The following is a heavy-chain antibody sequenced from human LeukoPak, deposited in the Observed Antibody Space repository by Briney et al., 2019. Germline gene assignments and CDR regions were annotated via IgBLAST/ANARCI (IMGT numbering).Heavy chain of an antibody. D-gene: IGHD3-9*01. V-gene: IGHV3-23*01. CDR3: AKGGGGDYDIHFDY. CDR1: GFTFSSYA. J-gene: IGHJ4*02. Sequence: PGGSLRLSCAASGFTFSSYAMSWVRQAPGKGLEWVLVISGSGGSTYYADSVKGRFTISRDNSKNTLYLQMNSLRAEDTAVYYRAKGGGGDYDIHFDYWGQGILVTVSS. CDR2: ISGSGGST.